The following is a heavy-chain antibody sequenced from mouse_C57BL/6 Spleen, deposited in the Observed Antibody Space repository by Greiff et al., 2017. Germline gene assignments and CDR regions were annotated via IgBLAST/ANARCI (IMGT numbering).Heavy chain of an antibody. J-gene: IGHJ3*01. CDR2: IYPGDGDT. CDR1: GYAFSSYW. Sequence: QVQLKESGAELVKPGASVKISCKASGYAFSSYWMNWVKQRPGKGLEWIGQIYPGDGDTNYNGKFKGKATLTADKSSSTAYMQLSSLTSEDSAVYFCARSRDSPWFAYWGQGTLVTVSA. CDR3: ARSRDSPWFAY. V-gene: IGHV1-80*01.